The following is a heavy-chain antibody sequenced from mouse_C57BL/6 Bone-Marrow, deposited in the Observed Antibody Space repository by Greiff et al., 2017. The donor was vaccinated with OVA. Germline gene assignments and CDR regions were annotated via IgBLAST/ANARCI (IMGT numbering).Heavy chain of an antibody. V-gene: IGHV5-6*01. CDR3: ARHGCRYERPFDY. J-gene: IGHJ2*01. D-gene: IGHD2-3*01. CDR1: GFTFSSFG. CDR2: ICGGGCYT. Sequence: EVKLVESGGDLVKPGGSLKLSWAASGFTFSSFGLSWVRQTPDKWLEWVATICGGGCYTYYQDSVKGRFTISRDNAKNTLDLQMSSLNSEDTALYYCARHGCRYERPFDYWGQGPTLTVSS.